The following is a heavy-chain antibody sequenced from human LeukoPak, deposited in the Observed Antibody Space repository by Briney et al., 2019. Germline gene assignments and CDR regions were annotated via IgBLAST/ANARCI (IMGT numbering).Heavy chain of an antibody. CDR2: INHSGST. J-gene: IGHJ4*02. Sequence: PSETLSLTCAVYGGSFSGYYWSWIRQPPGKGLEWIGEINHSGSTNYNPSLKSRVTILVDTSKNQFSLKLSSVTAADTAVYYCARGPYVGSYGTFDYWGQGTLVTVSS. CDR1: GGSFSGYY. CDR3: ARGPYVGSYGTFDY. V-gene: IGHV4-34*01. D-gene: IGHD5-18*01.